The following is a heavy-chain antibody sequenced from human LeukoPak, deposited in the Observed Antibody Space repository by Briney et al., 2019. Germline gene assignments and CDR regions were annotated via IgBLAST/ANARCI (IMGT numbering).Heavy chain of an antibody. J-gene: IGHJ3*02. D-gene: IGHD3-22*01. CDR2: TYYRSKWYN. CDR3: ARGDYYDSSGSKGAFDI. V-gene: IGHV6-1*01. CDR1: GDSVSSNSAA. Sequence: SQTLSLTCAISGDSVSSNSAAWNWIRQSPSRGLEWLGRTYYRSKWYNDYAVSVKSRITINPNTSKNQFSLQLNSVTPEDTAVYYCARGDYYDSSGSKGAFDIWGQGTMVTVSS.